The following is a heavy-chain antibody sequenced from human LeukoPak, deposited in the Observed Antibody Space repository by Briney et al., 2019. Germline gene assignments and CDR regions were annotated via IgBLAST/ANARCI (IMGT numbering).Heavy chain of an antibody. CDR2: IYYSVST. J-gene: IGHJ5*02. CDR3: VREAVHYYDSSGFFNNTFDP. D-gene: IGHD3-22*01. CDR1: GGSISSYY. V-gene: IGHV4-59*01. Sequence: PSETLSLTCTVSGGSISSYYWSWIRQPPGKGLEWIGYIYYSVSTNYNPSLKSRVTISVDTSKNQFSLKLSSVTAADTAVYYCVREAVHYYDSSGFFNNTFDPWGQGTLVTVSS.